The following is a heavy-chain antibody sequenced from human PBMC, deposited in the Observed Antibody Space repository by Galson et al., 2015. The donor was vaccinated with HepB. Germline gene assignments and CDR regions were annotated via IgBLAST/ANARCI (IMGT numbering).Heavy chain of an antibody. CDR1: GFTFSSYG. D-gene: IGHD3-9*01. V-gene: IGHV3-30*18. Sequence: SLRLSCAASGFTFSSYGMHWVRQAPGKGLEWVAVISYDGSNKYYADSVKGRFTISRDNSKNTLYLQMNSLRAEDTAVYYCAKGGDYDILTGPSEDYFDYWGQGTL. CDR3: AKGGDYDILTGPSEDYFDY. J-gene: IGHJ4*02. CDR2: ISYDGSNK.